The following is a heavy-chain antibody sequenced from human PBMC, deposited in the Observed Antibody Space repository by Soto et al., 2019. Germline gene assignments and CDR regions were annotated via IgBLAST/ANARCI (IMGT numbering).Heavy chain of an antibody. CDR2: VSYDGNKK. CDR3: VKAPGAQHGYDFFFDY. J-gene: IGHJ4*02. Sequence: QVQVVESGGGVVQPGRTLRLSCTTSGFMFNSCDMHWVRQAPGKGLEWVAVVSYDGNKKYYLDSVKGRFTISRDNSKNTLYLQMDSLRREDTGVYYCVKAPGAQHGYDFFFDYWGQGPLVTVS. CDR1: GFMFNSCD. D-gene: IGHD5-12*01. V-gene: IGHV3-30*18.